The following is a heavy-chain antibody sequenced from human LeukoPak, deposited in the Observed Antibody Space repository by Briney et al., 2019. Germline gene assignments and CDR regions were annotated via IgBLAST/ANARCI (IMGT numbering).Heavy chain of an antibody. CDR1: GYSISSGYY. CDR2: IYHSGST. J-gene: IGHJ4*02. CDR3: ARGHSYGYWSQHTPFDY. Sequence: SETLSLTCTVSGYSISSGYYWGWIRQPPGKGLEWIGSIYHSGSTYYNPSLKSRVTISVDTSKNQFSLKLSSVTAADTAVYYCARGHSYGYWSQHTPFDYWGQGTLVTVSS. D-gene: IGHD5-18*01. V-gene: IGHV4-38-2*02.